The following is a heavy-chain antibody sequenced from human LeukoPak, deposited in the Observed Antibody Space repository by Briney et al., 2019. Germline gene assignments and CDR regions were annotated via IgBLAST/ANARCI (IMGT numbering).Heavy chain of an antibody. D-gene: IGHD4-17*01. CDR3: ARTGLTYLTTVTTWFAY. Sequence: GGSLRLSCAASGFTFSNYAMHWVRQAPGKGLEWVTVISYDGSNKYYADSVKGRFTISRDDSKNTLYLQMNSLRAEDTAVYYCARTGLTYLTTVTTWFAYWGQGTLVTVSS. CDR1: GFTFSNYA. J-gene: IGHJ4*02. CDR2: ISYDGSNK. V-gene: IGHV3-30*04.